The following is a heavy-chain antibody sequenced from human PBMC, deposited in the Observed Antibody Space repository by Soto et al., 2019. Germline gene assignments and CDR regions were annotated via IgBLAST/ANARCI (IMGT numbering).Heavy chain of an antibody. CDR3: VKDRSDTWSFDY. Sequence: QVPLVESGGGVVQPGRSLRLSCVASGFTFSSCAMHWVRQVPDKGLEWLAVVTHDGTLYPYADSVKGRFSISRDNSRKTLYLQMNGLRPEDTAVYYCVKDRSDTWSFDYWGQGTLVTVSS. CDR2: VTHDGTLY. D-gene: IGHD2-8*02. CDR1: GFTFSSCA. V-gene: IGHV3-30*18. J-gene: IGHJ4*02.